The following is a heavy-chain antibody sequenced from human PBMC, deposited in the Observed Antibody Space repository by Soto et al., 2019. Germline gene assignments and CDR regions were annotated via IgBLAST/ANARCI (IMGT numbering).Heavy chain of an antibody. V-gene: IGHV4-34*01. J-gene: IGHJ5*02. Sequence: SETLSLTCDVYGGSFSRYYWNWIRQPPGKGLEWLGEINHSGSTNYNPSLESRVTISLDTSKTQFSLKLTSVTAAGTAVYYCARGEGRLVGTWFDPWGQGTLVPVSS. CDR3: ARGEGRLVGTWFDP. CDR2: INHSGST. CDR1: GGSFSRYY. D-gene: IGHD5-12*01.